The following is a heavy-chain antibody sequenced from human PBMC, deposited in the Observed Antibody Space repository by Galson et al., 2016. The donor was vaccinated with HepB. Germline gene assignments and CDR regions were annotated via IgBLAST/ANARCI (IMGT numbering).Heavy chain of an antibody. J-gene: IGHJ4*02. D-gene: IGHD3-22*01. V-gene: IGHV3-23*01. CDR1: GFTFNSCV. CDR3: ATTANYYYDTSGYPNAFDY. CDR2: ISGSGFST. Sequence: SLRLSCAASGFTFNSCVMSWVRQAPGKGLEWISTISGSGFSTHYADSVKGRFTISRDNSKNTLYLQMNSLRAEDTAVYYCATTANYYYDTSGYPNAFDYWGQGTLVTVSS.